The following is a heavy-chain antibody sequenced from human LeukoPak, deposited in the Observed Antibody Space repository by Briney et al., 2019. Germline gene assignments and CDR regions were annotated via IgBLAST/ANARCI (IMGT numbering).Heavy chain of an antibody. Sequence: SETLSLTCTVSGGSISSYYRSWIRQPPGKGLEWIGYIYYSGSTNYNPSLKSRVTISVDTSKNQFSLKLSSVTAADTAVYYCATRHSIGYYASPAPFDIWGQGILVTVSS. D-gene: IGHD3-22*01. V-gene: IGHV4-59*01. J-gene: IGHJ3*02. CDR2: IYYSGST. CDR1: GGSISSYY. CDR3: ATRHSIGYYASPAPFDI.